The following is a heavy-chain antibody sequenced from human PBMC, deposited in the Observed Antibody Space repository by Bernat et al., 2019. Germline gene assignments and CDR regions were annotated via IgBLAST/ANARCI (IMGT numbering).Heavy chain of an antibody. Sequence: EVQLVQSGADVKKPGESLRISCKGSGYSITSYWISWVRQMPGKGLEWMGSIDPSDSDTNYSPSFQGHVTNSADKSISTAYLQWGSRKASDTAMYYCARFGGGIRLWHYYYYGMDVWGQGTTVTVSS. CDR2: IDPSDSDT. D-gene: IGHD5-18*01. CDR3: ARFGGGIRLWHYYYYGMDV. V-gene: IGHV5-10-1*03. CDR1: GYSITSYW. J-gene: IGHJ6*02.